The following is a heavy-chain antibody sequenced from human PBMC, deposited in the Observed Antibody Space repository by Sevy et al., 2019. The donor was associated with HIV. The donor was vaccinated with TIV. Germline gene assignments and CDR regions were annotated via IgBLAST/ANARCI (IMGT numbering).Heavy chain of an antibody. V-gene: IGHV3-7*01. Sequence: GGSLRLSCEVSGFTFSDFWMTWVRQSPGKGLEWVAYMNEHGTHINLLDSVRGRFTIYRDNDKNSLYLQMDSLRAEDTAIYYCGREPDWGALDRWGQGTLVTVSS. CDR3: GREPDWGALDR. D-gene: IGHD7-27*01. CDR2: MNEHGTHI. CDR1: GFTFSDFW. J-gene: IGHJ5*02.